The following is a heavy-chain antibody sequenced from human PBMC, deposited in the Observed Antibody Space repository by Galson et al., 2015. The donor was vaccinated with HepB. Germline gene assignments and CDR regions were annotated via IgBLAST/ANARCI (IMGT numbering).Heavy chain of an antibody. CDR1: GYTLTELS. D-gene: IGHD6-19*01. V-gene: IGHV1-24*01. CDR3: ARSSKRAVAGTPGYFQH. Sequence: SVKVSCKVSGYTLTELSMHWVRQAPGKGLEWMGGFDPEDGETIYAQKFQGRVTMTEDTSTDTAYMELSRLRSDDTAVYYCARSSKRAVAGTPGYFQHWGQGTLVTVSS. J-gene: IGHJ1*01. CDR2: FDPEDGET.